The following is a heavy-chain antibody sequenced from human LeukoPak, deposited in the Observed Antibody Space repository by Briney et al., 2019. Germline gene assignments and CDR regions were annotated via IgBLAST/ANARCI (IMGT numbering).Heavy chain of an antibody. D-gene: IGHD6-19*01. Sequence: SETLSLTCTVSGGSISSYYWSWFRQPPGKGLEWIGYIYYSGSTNYNPSLKSRVTISVDTSKNQFSLKLSSVTAADTAVYYCARVRVSSGWSGNIDYWGQGTLVTVSS. CDR2: IYYSGST. V-gene: IGHV4-59*01. CDR3: ARVRVSSGWSGNIDY. J-gene: IGHJ4*02. CDR1: GGSISSYY.